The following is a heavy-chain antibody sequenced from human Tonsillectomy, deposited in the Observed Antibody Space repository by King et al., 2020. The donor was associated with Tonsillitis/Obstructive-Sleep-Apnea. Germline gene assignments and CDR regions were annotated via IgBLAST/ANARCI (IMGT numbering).Heavy chain of an antibody. CDR1: GGSISSYY. V-gene: IGHV4-59*01. CDR3: ARDRRGRCLEDYYGLDV. J-gene: IGHJ6*02. D-gene: IGHD3-16*01. CDR2: IYYSGST. Sequence: QMQLQESGPGLVKPSETLSLTCTISGGSISSYYWSWIRQSPGKGLEWIGYIYYSGSTNYNPPLKSRVTISVDTSKNQFSLKLTSVTAADTAVYYCARDRRGRCLEDYYGLDVWVQGTTSTVSS.